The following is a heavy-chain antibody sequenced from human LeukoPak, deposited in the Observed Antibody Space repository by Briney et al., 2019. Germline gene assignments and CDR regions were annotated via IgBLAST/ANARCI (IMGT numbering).Heavy chain of an antibody. V-gene: IGHV1-69*05. CDR2: IIPIFGTA. J-gene: IGHJ6*03. CDR1: GGTFISYA. D-gene: IGHD2-15*01. CDR3: ARGECSGGSCYSNYYYYMDV. Sequence: SVKVSFKASGGTFISYAISWVRQAPGQGLEWMGGIIPIFGTANYAQKFQGRVTITTDESTSTAYMELSSLRSEDTAVYYCARGECSGGSCYSNYYYYMDVWGKGTTVTVSS.